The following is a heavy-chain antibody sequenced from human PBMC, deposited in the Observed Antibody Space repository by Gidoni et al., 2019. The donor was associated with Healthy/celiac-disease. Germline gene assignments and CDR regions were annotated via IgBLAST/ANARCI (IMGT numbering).Heavy chain of an antibody. CDR3: ARWLGYSSSWPENYFDY. CDR2: IYYRGST. J-gene: IGHJ4*02. V-gene: IGHV4-39*01. Sequence: QLQLQESGPGLVKPSETLSLTCTVAGGSISSSSYYWGWIRQPPGKGLEWIGSIYYRGSTYLNPSLKIRVTISVDTSKNQFSLKLSSVTAADTAVYYCARWLGYSSSWPENYFDYWGQGTLVTVSS. D-gene: IGHD6-13*01. CDR1: GGSISSSSYY.